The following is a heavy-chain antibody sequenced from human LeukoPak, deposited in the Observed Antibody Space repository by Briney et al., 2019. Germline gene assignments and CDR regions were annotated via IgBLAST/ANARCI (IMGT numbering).Heavy chain of an antibody. V-gene: IGHV4-34*01. CDR3: ARQTGSGLFTLP. J-gene: IGHJ4*02. CDR1: GGSFSGYY. CDR2: INHSGST. D-gene: IGHD3/OR15-3a*01. Sequence: PSETLSLTCAVYGGSFSGYYWSWIRQPPGKGLEWIREINHSGSTNYNPSLKSRVTISVDTSKNQFSLKLSSVTAADTAVYYCARQTGSGLFTLPGGQGTLVTVSS.